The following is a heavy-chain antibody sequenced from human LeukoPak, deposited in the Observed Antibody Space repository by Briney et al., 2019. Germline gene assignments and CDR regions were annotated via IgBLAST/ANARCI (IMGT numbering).Heavy chain of an antibody. CDR2: IYHSGST. CDR1: SYSISSGYY. D-gene: IGHD3-10*01. J-gene: IGHJ3*02. V-gene: IGHV4-38-2*02. Sequence: SETLSLTCTVSSYSISSGYYWGWIRQPPGKGLEWIGSIYHSGSTYYNPSLKSRVTISVDRSKNQFSLKLSSVTAADTAVYYCARGVMVRGVIISAFDIWGQGTMVTVSS. CDR3: ARGVMVRGVIISAFDI.